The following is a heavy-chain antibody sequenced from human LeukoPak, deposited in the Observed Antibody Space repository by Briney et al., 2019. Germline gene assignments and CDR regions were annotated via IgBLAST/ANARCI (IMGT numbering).Heavy chain of an antibody. CDR2: IYYSGST. J-gene: IGHJ4*02. Sequence: SETLSLTCTVSGGSISSSSYYWGWIRQPPGKGLEWIGSIYYSGSTYYNPSPKSRVTISVDTSKNQFSLKLSSVTAADTAVYYCARNRGGIFDYWGQGTLVTVSS. V-gene: IGHV4-39*01. CDR3: ARNRGGIFDY. D-gene: IGHD3-10*01. CDR1: GGSISSSSYY.